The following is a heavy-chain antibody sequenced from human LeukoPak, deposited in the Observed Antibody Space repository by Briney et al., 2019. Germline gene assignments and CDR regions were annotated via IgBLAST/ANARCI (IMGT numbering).Heavy chain of an antibody. CDR2: ISSNGGRT. CDR3: ARSRGLDLHYYYYYMDV. D-gene: IGHD3-10*01. J-gene: IGHJ6*03. V-gene: IGHV3-64*01. CDR1: GFTFSSYA. Sequence: PGGSLRLSCAASGFTFSSYAIHWVRQALGKGPEYVSTISSNGGRTYYANSVKGRFTISRDNSKNTLYLQMGSLRAEDMGVYYCARSRGLDLHYYYYYMDVWGKGTTVTVSS.